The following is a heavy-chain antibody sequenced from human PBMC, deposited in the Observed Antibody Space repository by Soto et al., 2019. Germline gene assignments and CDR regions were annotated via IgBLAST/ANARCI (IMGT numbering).Heavy chain of an antibody. V-gene: IGHV1-46*01. D-gene: IGHD3-10*01. CDR3: ARAVPLLLWFGGHEYFQH. CDR1: GYTFTSYY. Sequence: ASGKVSCKASGYTFTSYYMHWVRQAPGQGLEWMGIINPSGGSTSYAQKFQGRVTMTRDTSTSTVYMELSSLRSEDTAVYYCARAVPLLLWFGGHEYFQHWGQGTLVTVSS. CDR2: INPSGGST. J-gene: IGHJ1*01.